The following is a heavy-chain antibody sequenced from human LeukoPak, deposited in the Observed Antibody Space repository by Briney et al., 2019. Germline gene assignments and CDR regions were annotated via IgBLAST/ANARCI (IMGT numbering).Heavy chain of an antibody. CDR3: ARVDYGDTGYYFDW. CDR2: IYSGDSDT. CDR1: GYIFTSYW. Sequence: GESLQISCKGSGYIFTSYWASWVRQMPGKGLEWMGIIYSGDSDTRYSPSFQGQVTIAADKSISTAYLQWSSLKASDTAMYDCARVDYGDTGYYFDWWGQGTLVTVSS. D-gene: IGHD4-17*01. V-gene: IGHV5-51*01. J-gene: IGHJ4*02.